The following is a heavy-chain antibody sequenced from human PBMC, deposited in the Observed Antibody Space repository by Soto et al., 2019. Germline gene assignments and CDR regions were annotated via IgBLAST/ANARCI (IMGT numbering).Heavy chain of an antibody. D-gene: IGHD4-17*01. CDR3: ARDKATVTTYDPRFSRPQGFDP. Sequence: ASVKVSCKASGYTFTGYYMHWVRQAPGQGLEWMGWINPNSGGTNYAQKFQGRVTMTRDTSISTAYMELSRLRSDDTAVCYCARDKATVTTYDPRFSRPQGFDPWGQGTLVTVSS. J-gene: IGHJ5*02. V-gene: IGHV1-2*02. CDR1: GYTFTGYY. CDR2: INPNSGGT.